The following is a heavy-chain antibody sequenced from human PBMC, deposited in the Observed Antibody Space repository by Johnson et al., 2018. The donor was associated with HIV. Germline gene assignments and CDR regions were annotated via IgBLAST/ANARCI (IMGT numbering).Heavy chain of an antibody. J-gene: IGHJ3*01. CDR3: ARDLPGIYDAFDL. V-gene: IGHV3-66*01. Sequence: VQLVESGGGLVQPGGSLRLSCAASRFTVSGNYMTWVRQAPGKGLEWVSVIYSDGTTSFAQSVKGRFSISRDVSKNILYLQMHSLRTEDTAYYYCARDLPGIYDAFDLWGQGTKVTMSS. CDR2: IYSDGTT. CDR1: RFTVSGNY. D-gene: IGHD1-26*01.